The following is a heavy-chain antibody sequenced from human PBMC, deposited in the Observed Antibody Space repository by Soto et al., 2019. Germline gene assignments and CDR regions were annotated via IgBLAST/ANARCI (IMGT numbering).Heavy chain of an antibody. CDR2: INHSGST. Sequence: SETLSLTCAVYGGSFSGYYWSWIRQPPGKGLEWIGEINHSGSTNYNPSLKSRVTISVDTSKNQFSLKLSSVTAADTAVYYCARGRAVTTLEYFDYWGQGTLVTVSS. CDR1: GGSFSGYY. J-gene: IGHJ4*02. V-gene: IGHV4-34*01. D-gene: IGHD4-4*01. CDR3: ARGRAVTTLEYFDY.